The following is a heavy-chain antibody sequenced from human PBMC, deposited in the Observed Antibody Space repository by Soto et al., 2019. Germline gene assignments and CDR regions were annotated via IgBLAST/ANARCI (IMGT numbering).Heavy chain of an antibody. Sequence: PVGSLRLSCAASGFTFSSYSMNWVRQAPGKGLEWVSSISSSGSYIYYADSVKGRFTISRDNAKNSLFLQMNSLRAEDTAVYYCARDALSRTYGMDVWGQGTTVTVSS. J-gene: IGHJ6*02. V-gene: IGHV3-21*01. CDR1: GFTFSSYS. D-gene: IGHD3-16*02. CDR2: ISSSGSYI. CDR3: ARDALSRTYGMDV.